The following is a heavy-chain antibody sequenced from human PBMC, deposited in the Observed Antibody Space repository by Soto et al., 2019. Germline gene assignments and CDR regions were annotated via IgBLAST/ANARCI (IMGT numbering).Heavy chain of an antibody. Sequence: EVQLVESGGGLVKPGGSLRLSCAASGFTFSSYSMNWVRQAPGKGLEWVSSISRSSSYIYYADSVKGRFTISRDNAKISLFLQMNSLRAEDTAVYYCGAASGAYWGQGTLVTVSS. CDR3: GAASGAY. CDR1: GFTFSSYS. J-gene: IGHJ4*02. D-gene: IGHD2-15*01. V-gene: IGHV3-21*01. CDR2: ISRSSSYI.